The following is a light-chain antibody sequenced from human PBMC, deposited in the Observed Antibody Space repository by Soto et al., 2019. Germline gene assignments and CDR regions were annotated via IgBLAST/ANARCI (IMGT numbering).Light chain of an antibody. J-gene: IGKJ1*01. V-gene: IGKV3D-15*01. CDR1: QSINRD. CDR2: GAS. Sequence: EIVMTQSPATLSVSPGESATLSCRASQSINRDLAWYEQKPGQTPRRVIYGASTWGTGVPPRFTGSGSGTEFTLTISNLQSEDFAVYYCQQYNKWPGTFGQGTKVDI. CDR3: QQYNKWPGT.